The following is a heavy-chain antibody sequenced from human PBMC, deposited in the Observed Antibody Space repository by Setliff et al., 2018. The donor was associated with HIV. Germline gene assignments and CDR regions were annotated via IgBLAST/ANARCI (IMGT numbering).Heavy chain of an antibody. Sequence: GESLKISCKGSGYSFTSYWIGWVRQMPGKGLEWMGIIYPGDSDTRYSPSLQGQVTISADKSISTAYLQWSSLKASDTAMYYCARSGVATAGTPFIDYWGQGTLVTVSS. D-gene: IGHD6-13*01. J-gene: IGHJ4*02. V-gene: IGHV5-51*01. CDR3: ARSGVATAGTPFIDY. CDR2: IYPGDSDT. CDR1: GYSFTSYW.